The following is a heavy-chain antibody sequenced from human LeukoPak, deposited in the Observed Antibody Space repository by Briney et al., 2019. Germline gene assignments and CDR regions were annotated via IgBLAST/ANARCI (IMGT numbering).Heavy chain of an antibody. Sequence: SETLSLTCTVSGGSISSGGYYWSWIRQHPGKGLEWIGYIYYSGSTYYNPSLKSRVTISVDTSKNQFSLRLSSVTAADTAVYYCARIRITMVRGVIMVNYYFDYWGQGTLVTVSS. CDR3: ARIRITMVRGVIMVNYYFDY. J-gene: IGHJ4*02. CDR1: GGSISSGGYY. CDR2: IYYSGST. V-gene: IGHV4-31*03. D-gene: IGHD3-10*01.